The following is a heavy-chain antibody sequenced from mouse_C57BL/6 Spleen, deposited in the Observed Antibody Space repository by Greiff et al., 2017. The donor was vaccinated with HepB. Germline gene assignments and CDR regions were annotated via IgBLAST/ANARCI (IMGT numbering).Heavy chain of an antibody. CDR3: ARRLGYGSSYYAMDY. CDR1: GYTFTDYN. CDR2: INPNNGGT. Sequence: VHVKQSGPELVKPGASVKIPCKASGYTFTDYNMDWVKQSHGKSLEWIGDINPNNGGTIYNQKFKGKATLTVDKSSSTAYMELRSLTSEDTAVYYCARRLGYGSSYYAMDYWGQGTSVTVSS. D-gene: IGHD1-1*01. V-gene: IGHV1-18*01. J-gene: IGHJ4*01.